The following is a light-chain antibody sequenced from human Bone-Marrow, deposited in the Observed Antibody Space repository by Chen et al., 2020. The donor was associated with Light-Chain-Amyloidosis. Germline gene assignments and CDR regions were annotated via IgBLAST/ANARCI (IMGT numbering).Light chain of an antibody. Sequence: QSALTQPPSASGSPGQSVTISCTRTSSDVGGYLYVSWYQHQPGTAPKLIIYGVNNRPSGVPDRFSGSKSGNTASLIVSGLQAVDEAEYYCSSYVSSNDYVFGTGTRLTVL. CDR3: SSYVSSNDYV. CDR2: GVN. CDR1: SSDVGGYLY. J-gene: IGLJ1*01. V-gene: IGLV2-8*01.